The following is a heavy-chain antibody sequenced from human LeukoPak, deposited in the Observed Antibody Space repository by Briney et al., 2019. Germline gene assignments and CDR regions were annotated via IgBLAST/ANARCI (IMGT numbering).Heavy chain of an antibody. V-gene: IGHV1-58*02. Sequence: SVKVSCKAAGFTFTSSTMQWVRQARGQRLEWIGWIVVGSGNTNYAQKFQERVTITRDMSTSTAYMELSRLTSDDTAVYYCARVGLKAEVFDYWGQGTLVTVSS. D-gene: IGHD1-26*01. J-gene: IGHJ4*02. CDR2: IVVGSGNT. CDR1: GFTFTSST. CDR3: ARVGLKAEVFDY.